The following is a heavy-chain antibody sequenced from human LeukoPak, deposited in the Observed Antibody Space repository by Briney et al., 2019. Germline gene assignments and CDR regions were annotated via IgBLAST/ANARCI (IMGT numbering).Heavy chain of an antibody. V-gene: IGHV4-4*07. D-gene: IGHD3-22*01. CDR2: IYTSGST. CDR1: GGSISSYY. J-gene: IGHJ4*02. Sequence: SETLSRTCTVSGGSISSYYWSWIRQPAGKGLEWIGRIYTSGSTNYNPSLKSRVTMSVDTSKNQFSLKLSSVTAADTAVYYCASEGGELNPEIYDRSGYPYYFDYWGQGTLVTVSS. CDR3: ASEGGELNPEIYDRSGYPYYFDY.